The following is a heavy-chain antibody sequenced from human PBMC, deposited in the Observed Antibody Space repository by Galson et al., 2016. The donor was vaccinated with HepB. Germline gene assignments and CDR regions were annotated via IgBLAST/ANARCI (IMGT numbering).Heavy chain of an antibody. CDR1: GYTFTDYG. Sequence: SVKVSCTASGYTFTDYGISWVRQAPGQGLEWMACITGANAYTQYAHKFQDRVTMTTETSTSTAYMELRSLNSDDTAVYFCAGDLATAAGQYFQHWGQGTLVTVS. D-gene: IGHD6-13*01. CDR3: AGDLATAAGQYFQH. J-gene: IGHJ1*01. V-gene: IGHV1-18*01. CDR2: ITGANAYT.